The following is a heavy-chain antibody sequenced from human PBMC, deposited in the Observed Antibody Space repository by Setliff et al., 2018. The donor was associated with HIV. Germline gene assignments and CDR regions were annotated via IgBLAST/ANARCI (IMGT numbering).Heavy chain of an antibody. Sequence: PSETLSLTCTVSGGSISSSGYYWGWIRQPPGKGLEWIGTIYYSGSTYYNPSLKSRFTISVDTSKNQFSLKLSSVTAADTAVYYCAGFPLSSSWYFYWGQGTLVTVSS. J-gene: IGHJ4*02. V-gene: IGHV4-39*01. CDR3: AGFPLSSSWYFY. D-gene: IGHD6-13*01. CDR2: IYYSGST. CDR1: GGSISSSGYY.